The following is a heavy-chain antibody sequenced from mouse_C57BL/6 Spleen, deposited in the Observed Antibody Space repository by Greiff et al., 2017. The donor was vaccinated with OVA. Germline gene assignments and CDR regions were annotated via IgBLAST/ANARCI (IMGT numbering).Heavy chain of an antibody. J-gene: IGHJ4*01. Sequence: QLQQPGAELVKPGASVKLSCKASGYTFTSYWMQWVKQRPGQGLEWIGEIDPSDSYTNYNQKFKGKATLTVDTSSSTAYMQLSSLTSEDSAVYYCARTDSNYSMDYWGQGTSVTVSS. CDR1: GYTFTSYW. D-gene: IGHD2-5*01. CDR2: IDPSDSYT. CDR3: ARTDSNYSMDY. V-gene: IGHV1-50*01.